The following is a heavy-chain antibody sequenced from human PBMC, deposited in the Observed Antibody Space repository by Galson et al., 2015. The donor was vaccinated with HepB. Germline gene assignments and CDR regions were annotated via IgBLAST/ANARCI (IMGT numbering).Heavy chain of an antibody. D-gene: IGHD3-3*01. CDR2: INPNSGGT. Sequence: VKVSCKASGYTFTDYYMYWVRQAPGQVLEWMGWINPNSGGTNYAQKFQGRVTMTRDTSISTAYMELSRLRSDDTAVYYCAKDFRALWSGYDYYYYGMDVWGQGTTVTVSS. CDR3: AKDFRALWSGYDYYYYGMDV. J-gene: IGHJ6*02. CDR1: GYTFTDYY. V-gene: IGHV1-2*02.